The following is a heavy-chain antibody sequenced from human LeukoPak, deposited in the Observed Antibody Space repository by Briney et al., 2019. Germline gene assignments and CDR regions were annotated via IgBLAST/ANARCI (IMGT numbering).Heavy chain of an antibody. J-gene: IGHJ5*02. V-gene: IGHV3-23*01. CDR2: IRDSGGST. CDR1: GFTLSSYA. D-gene: IGHD3-10*01. CDR3: ARDFSLGSHNWFDP. Sequence: PGGCLRLSRAASGFTLSSYAMSWVRQAPGRGLEGVSAIRDSGGSTDYTDSVKGRLTISRDNSKTTPYLQVNSLRADDTAVYYCARDFSLGSHNWFDPCGQGNVVTASS.